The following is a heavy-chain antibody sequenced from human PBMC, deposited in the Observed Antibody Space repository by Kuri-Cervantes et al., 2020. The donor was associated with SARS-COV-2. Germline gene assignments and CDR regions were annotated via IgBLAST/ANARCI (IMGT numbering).Heavy chain of an antibody. CDR3: ARGLYIVVVPAAMWERGEYYYGMDV. V-gene: IGHV4-34*01. J-gene: IGHJ6*02. CDR1: GGSFSGYY. D-gene: IGHD2-2*01. CDR2: INHSGST. Sequence: CAVYGGSFSGYYWSWIRQPPGKGLEWIGEINHSGSTNYNPSLKSRVTISVDTSKNQFSLKLSSVTAADTAVYYCARGLYIVVVPAAMWERGEYYYGMDVWGQGTTVTVSS.